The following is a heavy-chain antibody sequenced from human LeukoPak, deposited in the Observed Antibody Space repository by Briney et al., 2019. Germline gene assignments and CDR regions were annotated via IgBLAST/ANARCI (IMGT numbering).Heavy chain of an antibody. D-gene: IGHD2-15*01. CDR1: GGSIGSGGY. V-gene: IGHV4-4*02. CDR3: ARHGSYSLAF. J-gene: IGHJ4*02. Sequence: PSGTLSLTCAVSGGSIGSGGYWSWVRQPPGKGLEWIGQIFYIGSAHYNPSFESLVIMSIDTSRNQLSLRFNSVTAAAAAVYYCARHGSYSLAFWGQGALVTVSS. CDR2: IFYIGSA.